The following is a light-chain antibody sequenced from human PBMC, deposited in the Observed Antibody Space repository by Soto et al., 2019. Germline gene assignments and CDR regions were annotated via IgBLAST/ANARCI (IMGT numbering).Light chain of an antibody. Sequence: DIQMTQSPSSLSASVGDRVTITCRASQSITNYLNWFQQKPGKAPKLLIYAASNLQSGVPSRFSGSGSGTDFTLTISSLQPEDFATYFCQQSYSAPPTLGQGTKVDIK. J-gene: IGKJ1*01. CDR3: QQSYSAPPT. CDR2: AAS. V-gene: IGKV1-39*01. CDR1: QSITNY.